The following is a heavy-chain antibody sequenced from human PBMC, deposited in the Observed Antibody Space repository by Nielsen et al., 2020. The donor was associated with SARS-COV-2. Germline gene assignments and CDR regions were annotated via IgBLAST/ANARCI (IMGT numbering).Heavy chain of an antibody. V-gene: IGHV3-21*01. CDR2: VSSSSAYI. CDR3: ARDRHYTIPFDY. D-gene: IGHD4-11*01. J-gene: IGHJ4*02. Sequence: GGSLRLSCAASGFTFSSYEMNWVRQAPGKGLEWVASVSSSSAYIFYADSVKGRFTVSRDNARDSLSLQMNSLGAEDTAVYYCARDRHYTIPFDYWGQGALVTVSA. CDR1: GFTFSSYE.